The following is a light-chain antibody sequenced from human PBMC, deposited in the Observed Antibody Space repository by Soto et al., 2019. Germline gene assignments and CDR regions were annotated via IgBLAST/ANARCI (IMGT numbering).Light chain of an antibody. CDR3: QQRQYWPPIT. J-gene: IGKJ5*01. V-gene: IGKV3-11*01. CDR2: DAF. Sequence: VVLTQSPATLSLSPGERATLPCRASLSVSVYLDWYQQKPGQAPRLVIYDAFNRATGILARFSGSGSGTDFTLTISSLEPEDFAVYYCQQRQYWPPITFGQGTRLEIK. CDR1: LSVSVY.